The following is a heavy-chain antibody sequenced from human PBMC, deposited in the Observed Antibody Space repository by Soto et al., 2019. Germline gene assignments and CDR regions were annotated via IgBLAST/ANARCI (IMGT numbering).Heavy chain of an antibody. Sequence: EVQLVESGGGLVQPGRSLRLSCAASGFTFDDYAMHWVRQAPGKGLEWVSGISWNSGSIGYADSVKGRFTSSRDNAKKSLYLQMNSLRAEDTALYYCAKKAAAGPRDWYFDLWGRGTLVTVSP. J-gene: IGHJ2*01. D-gene: IGHD6-13*01. V-gene: IGHV3-9*01. CDR1: GFTFDDYA. CDR2: ISWNSGSI. CDR3: AKKAAAGPRDWYFDL.